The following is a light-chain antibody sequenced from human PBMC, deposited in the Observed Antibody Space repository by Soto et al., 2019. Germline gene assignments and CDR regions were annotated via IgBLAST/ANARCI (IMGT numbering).Light chain of an antibody. V-gene: IGKV3-15*01. CDR1: QSINAH. J-gene: IGKJ1*01. CDR3: QQYNTWLWT. Sequence: EVVMTQSPATLSVSPGERVTLSCRASQSINAHLAWYQQKPGQAPRLLIHGASTRATGIPARFSGSGFWTEFILTVSSLWSEDFGVDYCQQYNTWLWTFGEGTKVEIQ. CDR2: GAS.